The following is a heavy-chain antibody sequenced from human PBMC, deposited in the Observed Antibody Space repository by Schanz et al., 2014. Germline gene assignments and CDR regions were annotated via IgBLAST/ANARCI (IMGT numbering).Heavy chain of an antibody. Sequence: EVQVVESGGGLVQPGGSLRLSCAVSGFTVSANYMIWVRQPPGKGLEWVSLIDYAGSTNYADSVKGRMTVSRDTSKNALFLQMNNLRAEDTAVYYCASRRRMGISMVRGILKGWFDPWGQGTLVTVSS. CDR3: ASRRRMGISMVRGILKGWFDP. CDR2: IDYAGST. V-gene: IGHV3-66*01. J-gene: IGHJ5*02. CDR1: GFTVSANY. D-gene: IGHD3-10*01.